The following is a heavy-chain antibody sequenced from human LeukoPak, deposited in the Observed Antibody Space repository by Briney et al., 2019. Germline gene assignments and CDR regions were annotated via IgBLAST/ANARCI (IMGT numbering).Heavy chain of an antibody. V-gene: IGHV4-38-2*02. CDR2: IYHSGST. D-gene: IGHD6-13*01. Sequence: SETLSLTCTVSGYSISSGYYWGWIRQPPGKGLEWIGSIYHSGSTYYNPSLKSRVTISVDTSKNQFSLKLSSVTAADTAVYYCARDGGSSWTAEYFQHWGQGTLVTVSS. CDR1: GYSISSGYY. CDR3: ARDGGSSWTAEYFQH. J-gene: IGHJ1*01.